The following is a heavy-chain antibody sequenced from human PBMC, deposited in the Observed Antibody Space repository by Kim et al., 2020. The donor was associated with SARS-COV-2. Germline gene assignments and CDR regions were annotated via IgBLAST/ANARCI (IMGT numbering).Heavy chain of an antibody. CDR2: IYHSGST. J-gene: IGHJ6*02. CDR1: GGSISSSNW. Sequence: SETLSLTCAVSGGSISSSNWWSWVRQPPGKGLEWIGEIYHSGSTNYNPSLKSRVTISVDKSKNQFSLKLSSVTAADTAVYYCARAIIAAAGWYYYGMDVWGQGTTVTVSS. CDR3: ARAIIAAAGWYYYGMDV. V-gene: IGHV4-4*02. D-gene: IGHD6-13*01.